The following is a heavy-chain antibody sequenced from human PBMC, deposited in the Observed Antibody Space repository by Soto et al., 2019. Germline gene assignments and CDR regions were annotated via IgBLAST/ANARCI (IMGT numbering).Heavy chain of an antibody. D-gene: IGHD6-19*01. CDR1: GYTFTSYG. V-gene: IGHV1-18*04. CDR3: AREKQQQWLAPVWFDP. Sequence: GASVKVSCKASGYTFTSYGISWVRQAPGQGLEWMGWISAYNGNTNYAQKLQGRVTMTTDTSTSTAYMELRSLRSDDTAVYYCAREKQQQWLAPVWFDPWGQGTLVTVSS. CDR2: ISAYNGNT. J-gene: IGHJ5*02.